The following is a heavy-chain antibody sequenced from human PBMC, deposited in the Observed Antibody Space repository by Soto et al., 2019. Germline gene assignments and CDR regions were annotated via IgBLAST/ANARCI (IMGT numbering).Heavy chain of an antibody. D-gene: IGHD6-19*01. J-gene: IGHJ4*02. CDR3: ARVGSSGWSPDY. V-gene: IGHV4-59*11. CDR1: GGCICGHY. CDR2: IFYTGST. Sequence: PSDTMALTCTVSGGCICGHYGIWIRQSPGKRLEWIGYIFYTGSTNYNPSLKSRVTLSADTSKNQFSLRLSSVTAADTAVYYCARVGSSGWSPDYWGQRTLVTVSS.